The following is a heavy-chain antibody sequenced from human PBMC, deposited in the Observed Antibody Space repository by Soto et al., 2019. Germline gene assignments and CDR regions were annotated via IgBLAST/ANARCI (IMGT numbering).Heavy chain of an antibody. CDR2: ISGSGQMT. Sequence: EVQLLQSGGELVQPGGSLRLSCVGSGFTFRGDAMSWVRQAPGKGLEWVSSISGSGQMTHYADSVKGRFTSSRDNSRDTVFLEMKSLRVDDTAVYYCARSEMTYNWNDWGQGTLVTVSS. V-gene: IGHV3-23*01. J-gene: IGHJ4*02. CDR1: GFTFRGDA. CDR3: ARSEMTYNWND. D-gene: IGHD1-20*01.